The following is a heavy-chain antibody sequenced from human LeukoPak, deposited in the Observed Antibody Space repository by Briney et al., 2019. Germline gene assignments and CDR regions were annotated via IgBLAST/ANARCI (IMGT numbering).Heavy chain of an antibody. D-gene: IGHD6-13*01. Sequence: PGRSLRLSCAASGFTFSSYAMSWARQAPGKGLEWVSTIGGSGGSTYYADSVKGRFTISRDNSKNTLYLQMNSLRDEDTAAYYCTKGDDSSTWYTFDIWGQGTMVTVSS. CDR3: TKGDDSSTWYTFDI. V-gene: IGHV3-23*01. CDR1: GFTFSSYA. CDR2: IGGSGGST. J-gene: IGHJ3*02.